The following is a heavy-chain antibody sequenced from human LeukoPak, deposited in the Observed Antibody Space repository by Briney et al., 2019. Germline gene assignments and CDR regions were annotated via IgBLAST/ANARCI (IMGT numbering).Heavy chain of an antibody. CDR1: GFTFRNYG. CDR3: AKTYYSSSARVMDV. D-gene: IGHD3-10*01. V-gene: IGHV3-33*06. CDR2: IWYDGSNK. Sequence: PGGSLRLSSTASGFTFRNYGMNWVRQAPGKGLEWVAGIWYDGSNKDYVDSVKGRFTISRDNSKNTLYLEMNSLRAEDTAVYYCAKTYYSSSARVMDVWGKGTTVTVSS. J-gene: IGHJ6*03.